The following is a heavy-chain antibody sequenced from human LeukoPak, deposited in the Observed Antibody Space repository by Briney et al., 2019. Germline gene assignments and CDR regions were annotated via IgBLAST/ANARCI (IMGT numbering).Heavy chain of an antibody. V-gene: IGHV3-53*01. D-gene: IGHD1-26*01. J-gene: IGHJ4*02. Sequence: GGSLRLSCAASGFTVSTNYMNWVRQAPGKGLEWVAVIYSGGSTYYADSVKGRFTISRDNSKNTLYLQMNSLRAEDTAVYYCASHLVGASSYYFDHWGQGTLVTVSS. CDR1: GFTVSTNY. CDR3: ASHLVGASSYYFDH. CDR2: IYSGGST.